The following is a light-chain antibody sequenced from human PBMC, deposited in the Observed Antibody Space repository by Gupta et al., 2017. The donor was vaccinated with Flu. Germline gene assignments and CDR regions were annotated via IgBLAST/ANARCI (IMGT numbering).Light chain of an antibody. CDR2: DAS. CDR3: QQYNKWPSLT. V-gene: IGKV3D-15*03. CDR1: QNIGSD. Sequence: EIVALSCRASQNIGSDLAWFQQRPGQAPRLLIYDASIRATGVPARFSGSWSGTEFTLTISILQSEDFAVYFCQQYNKWPSLTFGGGTKVEIK. J-gene: IGKJ4*01.